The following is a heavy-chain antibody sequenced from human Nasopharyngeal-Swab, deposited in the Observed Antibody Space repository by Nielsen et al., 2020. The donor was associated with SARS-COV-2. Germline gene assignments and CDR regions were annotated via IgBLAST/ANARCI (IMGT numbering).Heavy chain of an antibody. CDR3: ARVKIADGNFDY. CDR1: GFTFSDYY. D-gene: IGHD6-13*01. CDR2: ISGSFSTI. V-gene: IGHV3-11*01. J-gene: IGHJ4*02. Sequence: GGSLRLSCAASGFTFSDYYMSWIRQAPGKGLEWVSYISGSFSTIYYADSVKGRFTISRDNAKNSLYLQMNSLRAEDTAVYYCARVKIADGNFDYWGQGTLVTVSS.